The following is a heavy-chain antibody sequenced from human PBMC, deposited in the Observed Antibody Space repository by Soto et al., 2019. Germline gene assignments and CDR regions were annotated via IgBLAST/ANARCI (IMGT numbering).Heavy chain of an antibody. CDR1: GFNFSSYG. D-gene: IGHD3-22*01. V-gene: IGHV3-30*18. CDR2: ISYDGSNK. Sequence: GGSLRLSCAASGFNFSSYGMHWVRQAPGKGLEWVAVISYDGSNKYYADSVKGRFTISRDNSKNTLYLQMNSLRAEDTAVYYCAKDLVSLIVVVPTRDYYYGMDVWGQGTTVTVSS. CDR3: AKDLVSLIVVVPTRDYYYGMDV. J-gene: IGHJ6*02.